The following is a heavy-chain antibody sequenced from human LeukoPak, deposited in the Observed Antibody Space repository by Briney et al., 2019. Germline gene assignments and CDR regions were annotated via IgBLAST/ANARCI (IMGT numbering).Heavy chain of an antibody. CDR1: GFTFSSHW. Sequence: GGSLRLSCVVSGFTFSSHWMNWVRQAPGKGLEWVANIKEDGSQKYYVDSVKGRFTIPRDNAKNSMYLQMNSLRAEDTAVYYCARDRSPYGGYDWGAFYQHGMDVWGQGTTVTVSS. CDR3: ARDRSPYGGYDWGAFYQHGMDV. D-gene: IGHD5-12*01. V-gene: IGHV3-7*05. J-gene: IGHJ6*02. CDR2: IKEDGSQK.